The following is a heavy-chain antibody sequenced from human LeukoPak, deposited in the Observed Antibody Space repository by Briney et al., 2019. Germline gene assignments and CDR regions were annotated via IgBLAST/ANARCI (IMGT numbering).Heavy chain of an antibody. Sequence: GGSLRLSCAASGFTFSGYWMSWVRQAPGKGLEWVANIKQDGSEKYYVDSVKGRFTISRDNAKNSLYLQMNSLRAEDTAVYYCARAKQQAAYWGQGTLVTVSS. CDR2: IKQDGSEK. CDR1: GFTFSGYW. V-gene: IGHV3-7*03. D-gene: IGHD6-13*01. CDR3: ARAKQQAAY. J-gene: IGHJ4*02.